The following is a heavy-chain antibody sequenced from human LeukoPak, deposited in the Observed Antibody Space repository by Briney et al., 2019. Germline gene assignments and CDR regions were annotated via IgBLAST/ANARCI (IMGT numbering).Heavy chain of an antibody. Sequence: SETLSLTCAVYGGSFSGYYWSWIRQPPGKGLEWIGEINHSGSTNYNPSLKSRVTISVDTSKNQFPLKLSSVTAADTAVYYCARGTRLIRFLEWLPFYGMDVWGQGTTVTVSS. CDR2: INHSGST. V-gene: IGHV4-34*01. J-gene: IGHJ6*02. D-gene: IGHD3-3*01. CDR1: GGSFSGYY. CDR3: ARGTRLIRFLEWLPFYGMDV.